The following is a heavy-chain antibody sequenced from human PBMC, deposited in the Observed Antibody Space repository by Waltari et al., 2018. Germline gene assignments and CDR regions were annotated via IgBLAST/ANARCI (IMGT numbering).Heavy chain of an antibody. CDR1: GGSISSGSYY. Sequence: QVQLQESGPGLVKPSQTLSLTCTVSGGSISSGSYYWSWIRQPAGKGLEWIGRIYTSGSTNYNPSRKRRVTISVDTSKNQFSLKLSSVTAADTAVYYCARALGGYYMDVWGKGTTVTVSS. CDR3: ARALGGYYMDV. J-gene: IGHJ6*03. CDR2: IYTSGST. V-gene: IGHV4-61*02.